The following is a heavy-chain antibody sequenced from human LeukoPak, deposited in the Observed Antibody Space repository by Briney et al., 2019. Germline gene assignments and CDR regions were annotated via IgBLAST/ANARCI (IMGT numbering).Heavy chain of an antibody. CDR3: ARDLGSSWEFDY. CDR1: GFTFSSYW. D-gene: IGHD6-13*01. CDR2: ISSSGSTI. Sequence: GGSLRLSCAASGFTFSSYWMSWVRQAPGKGLEWVSYISSSGSTIYYADSVKGRFTISRDNAKNSLYLQMNSLRAEDTAVYYCARDLGSSWEFDYWGQGTLVTVSS. V-gene: IGHV3-48*04. J-gene: IGHJ4*02.